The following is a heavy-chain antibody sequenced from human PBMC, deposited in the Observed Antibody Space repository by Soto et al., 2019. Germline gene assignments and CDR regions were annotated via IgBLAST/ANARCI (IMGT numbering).Heavy chain of an antibody. CDR1: GNNFNNYF. CDR3: AGDAPPRSGIYYGMDV. J-gene: IGHJ6*02. CDR2: INPMLRIT. D-gene: IGHD3-10*01. V-gene: IGHV1-69*17. Sequence: QVQLVQSGAEVKKPGSSVKVSCKASGNNFNNYFINWVRQVPGQGPEWMGGINPMLRITQYRQQFQGRITVTADRSQGTSYRELSGLESEDTAVYYCAGDAPPRSGIYYGMDVWGQGTTITVSS.